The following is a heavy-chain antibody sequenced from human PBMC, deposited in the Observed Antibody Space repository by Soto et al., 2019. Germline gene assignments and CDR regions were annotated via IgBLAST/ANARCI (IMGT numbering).Heavy chain of an antibody. CDR1: GFTFSTYA. J-gene: IGHJ4*02. D-gene: IGHD3-10*01. CDR3: AKVSRFPGGLRSRF. Sequence: EVQLLESGGTLVQPGGSLRLSCAASGFTFSTYAMNWVRQAPGKGLEWVSYISGSSGGSTYYADSVKGRFTISRDNSKHTLFLQMNSLRVEDTAVYYFAKVSRFPGGLRSRFWGQGSLVTVSP. CDR2: ISGSSGGST. V-gene: IGHV3-23*01.